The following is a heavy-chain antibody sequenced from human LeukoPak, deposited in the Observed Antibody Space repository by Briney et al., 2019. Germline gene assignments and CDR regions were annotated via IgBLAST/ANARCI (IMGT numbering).Heavy chain of an antibody. J-gene: IGHJ4*02. CDR2: IWYDGSNK. CDR3: ARAGWFYFDY. Sequence: GGSLRLSCAASGFNFFTYGMHWVRQAPGKGLEWVAVIWYDGSNKYYADSVKGRFTISRDNSKSTLSLQMNSLRAEDTAVYYCARAGWFYFDYWGQGTLVTVSS. D-gene: IGHD3-10*01. V-gene: IGHV3-33*01. CDR1: GFNFFTYG.